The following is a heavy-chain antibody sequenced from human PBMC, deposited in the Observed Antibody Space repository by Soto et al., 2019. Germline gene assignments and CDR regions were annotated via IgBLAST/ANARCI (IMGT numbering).Heavy chain of an antibody. D-gene: IGHD3-3*01. J-gene: IGHJ4*02. CDR3: AKHYRADFWSGYYPSNN. CDR2: ISGSGGST. Sequence: GGSLRLSCAASGFTFSSYAMSWVRQAPGKGLEWVSAISGSGGSTYYADSVKGRFTISRDNSKNTLYLQMNSLRAEDTAVYYCAKHYRADFWSGYYPSNNWGQGTLVTVSS. V-gene: IGHV3-23*01. CDR1: GFTFSSYA.